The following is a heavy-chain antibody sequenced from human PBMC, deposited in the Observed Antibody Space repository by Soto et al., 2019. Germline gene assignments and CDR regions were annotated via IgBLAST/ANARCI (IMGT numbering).Heavy chain of an antibody. J-gene: IGHJ5*02. V-gene: IGHV1-2*02. Sequence: QEQLVQSGTEVKKPGASVTVSCKSSGYTFTDFYLHWLRQAPGQGLEWVGWISPKTGDTKSSQKFQGRVTMSRDTSVSTAYIDLTSLTSDGTAMYYCATGTNARTGWYHPWGQGTRVTVSS. CDR1: GYTFTDFY. CDR2: ISPKTGDT. CDR3: ATGTNARTGWYHP.